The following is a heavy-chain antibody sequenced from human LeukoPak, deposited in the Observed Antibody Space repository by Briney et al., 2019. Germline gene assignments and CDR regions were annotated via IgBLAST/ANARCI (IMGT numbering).Heavy chain of an antibody. V-gene: IGHV3-13*01. CDR1: GFTFSSYD. D-gene: IGHD6-13*01. Sequence: GGSLRLSCAASGFTFSSYDMHWVRQATGKGLEWVSAIGTAGDTYYPGSVKGRFTISRENAKNPLYLQMNSLRAGDTAVYYCARSYSSSWHQAYYYYYGMDVWGQGTTVTVSS. CDR2: IGTAGDT. J-gene: IGHJ6*02. CDR3: ARSYSSSWHQAYYYYYGMDV.